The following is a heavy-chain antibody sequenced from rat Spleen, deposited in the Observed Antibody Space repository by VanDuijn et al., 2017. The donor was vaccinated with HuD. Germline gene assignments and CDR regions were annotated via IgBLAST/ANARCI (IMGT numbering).Heavy chain of an antibody. CDR3: ARLGYNPFDS. J-gene: IGHJ2*01. D-gene: IGHD1-5*01. CDR2: ITNSGGST. V-gene: IGHV5-7*01. CDR1: GFTFSDYN. Sequence: EVQLVESGGGLVQPGRSLKLSCAASGFTFSDYNMAWVRQAPKKGLEWVASITNSGGSTYYPDSVKGRFTISRDNAKSTLYLQMDSLRSEDTATYYCARLGYNPFDSWGQGVMVTVSS.